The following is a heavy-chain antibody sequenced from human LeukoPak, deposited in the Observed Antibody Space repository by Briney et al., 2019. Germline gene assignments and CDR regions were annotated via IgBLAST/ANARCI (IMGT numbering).Heavy chain of an antibody. CDR1: GGSVSSGSYY. D-gene: IGHD3-22*01. V-gene: IGHV4-61*01. Sequence: PSETLSLTCTVSGGSVSSGSYYWSWIRQPLGKGLEWIGYIYYSGSTNYNPSLKSRVTISVDTSKNQFSLKLSSVTAADTAVYYCARYDSSLYDAFDIWGQGTMVTVSS. CDR3: ARYDSSLYDAFDI. CDR2: IYYSGST. J-gene: IGHJ3*02.